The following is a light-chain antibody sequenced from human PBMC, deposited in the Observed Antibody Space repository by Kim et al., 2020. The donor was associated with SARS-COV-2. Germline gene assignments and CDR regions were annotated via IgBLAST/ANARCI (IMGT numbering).Light chain of an antibody. CDR1: QYVSSS. CDR2: DAS. V-gene: IGKV1-39*01. Sequence: DIQLTQSPSSLSASVGDRVTITSRASQYVSSSLNWYRQKPGKAPRLLIYDASSLQTGVPPRLSGSGSGTYFTLTISSLQPDDFATYFCQQSHDFPYTFGQGTKLEI. J-gene: IGKJ2*01. CDR3: QQSHDFPYT.